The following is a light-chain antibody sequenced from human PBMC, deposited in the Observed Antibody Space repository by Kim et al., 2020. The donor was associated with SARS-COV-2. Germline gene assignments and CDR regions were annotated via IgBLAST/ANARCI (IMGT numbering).Light chain of an antibody. CDR2: GAS. Sequence: SPGERATLSCRASQSVSGRYLAWYQQKPGQAPRLLICGASARATGIPDRFSASGSGTNFTLTISRLESDDFAMYYCQQYGDSQWTFGQGTKVDIK. J-gene: IGKJ1*01. CDR1: QSVSGRY. CDR3: QQYGDSQWT. V-gene: IGKV3-20*01.